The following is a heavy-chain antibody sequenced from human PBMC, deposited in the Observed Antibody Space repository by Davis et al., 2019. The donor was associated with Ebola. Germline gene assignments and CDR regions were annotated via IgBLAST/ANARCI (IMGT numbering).Heavy chain of an antibody. D-gene: IGHD2-8*01. J-gene: IGHJ3*02. V-gene: IGHV4-39*07. Sequence: PSETLSLTCTVSGGSISSSSYYWGWIRQPPGKGLEWIGSIYYSGSTYYNPSLKSRVTISVDTSKNQFSLKLSSVTAADTAVYYCAREAAVYAFDIWGQGTMVTVSS. CDR2: IYYSGST. CDR3: AREAAVYAFDI. CDR1: GGSISSSSYY.